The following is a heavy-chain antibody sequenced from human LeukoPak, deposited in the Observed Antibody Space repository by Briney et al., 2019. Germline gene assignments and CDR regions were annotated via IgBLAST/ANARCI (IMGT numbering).Heavy chain of an antibody. CDR1: GFTFSSYA. V-gene: IGHV3-23*01. D-gene: IGHD4-17*01. CDR2: ISGSGGST. J-gene: IGHJ3*02. CDR3: AKGLGDYGDYGAFDI. Sequence: GGSLRFSCAASGFTFSSYAMSWVRQAPGKGLEWVSAISGSGGSTYYADSVKGRFTISRDNSKNTLYLQMNSLRAEDTAVYYCAKGLGDYGDYGAFDIWGQGTMVTVSS.